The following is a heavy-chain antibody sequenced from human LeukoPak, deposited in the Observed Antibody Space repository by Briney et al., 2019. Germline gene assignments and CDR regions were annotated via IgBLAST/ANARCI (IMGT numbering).Heavy chain of an antibody. D-gene: IGHD3-3*01. CDR3: ARRDVLRLFDP. CDR1: GGLFSGYY. J-gene: IGHJ5*02. Sequence: SETLSLTCAVYGGLFSGYYWSWIRQRPGKGLEWIGEINHSGSTNYNPSLKSRVTISVDTFKNQFSLKLSSVTAADTAVYYCARRDVLRLFDPWGQGTLVTVSS. V-gene: IGHV4-34*01. CDR2: INHSGST.